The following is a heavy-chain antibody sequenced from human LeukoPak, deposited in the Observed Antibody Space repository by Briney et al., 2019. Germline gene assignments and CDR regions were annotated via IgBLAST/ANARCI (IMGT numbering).Heavy chain of an antibody. Sequence: SETLSLTCAVYGGSFSGYYWSWIRQPPGKGLEWIGEINHSGSTNYNPSLKSRVTISVDTSKNQFSLKLSSVTAADTAVYYCARGPYYYDSSGYYYVSFDYWGQGTLVTVSS. CDR1: GGSFSGYY. V-gene: IGHV4-34*01. J-gene: IGHJ4*02. CDR2: INHSGST. CDR3: ARGPYYYDSSGYYYVSFDY. D-gene: IGHD3-22*01.